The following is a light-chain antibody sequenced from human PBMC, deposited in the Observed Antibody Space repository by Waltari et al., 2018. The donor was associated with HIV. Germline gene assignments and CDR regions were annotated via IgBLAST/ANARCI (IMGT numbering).Light chain of an antibody. Sequence: QSALTQPASVSGSPGQSITVSCTGTSSDIGTYDLVSWYQQEPGKAPKLIIHDVTARPSGVSSRVSGSKSGNMAFLTISGLQVEDESLYFCCSFSPNGASWVFGGGTKVTVL. CDR3: CSFSPNGASWV. V-gene: IGLV2-23*02. CDR2: DVT. CDR1: SSDIGTYDL. J-gene: IGLJ3*02.